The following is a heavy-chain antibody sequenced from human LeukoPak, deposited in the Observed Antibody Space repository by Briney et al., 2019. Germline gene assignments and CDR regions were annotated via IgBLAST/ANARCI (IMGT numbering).Heavy chain of an antibody. V-gene: IGHV4-59*01. CDR1: GGSISSYY. J-gene: IGHJ4*02. Sequence: SETLSLTCTVSGGSISSYYWSWIRQPPGKGLEGIGYIYYSGSTNYNPSLKSRVTISVDTSKNQFSLKLSSVTAADTAVYYCAREVEGQFDYWGQGTLVTVSS. CDR2: IYYSGST. CDR3: AREVEGQFDY.